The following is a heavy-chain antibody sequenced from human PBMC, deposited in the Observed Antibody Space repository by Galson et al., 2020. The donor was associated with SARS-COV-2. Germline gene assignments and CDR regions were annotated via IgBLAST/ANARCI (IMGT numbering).Heavy chain of an antibody. V-gene: IGHV4-34*01. CDR2: INQSGSI. D-gene: IGHD3-22*01. CDR1: GESFSGHY. CDR3: ARGHLQITMIVVVFTGGAFYLDS. Sequence: SETLSLTCAVYGESFSGHYWSWIRQPPGKGLEWIGEINQSGSINYNPSLKSRVTISVDKSKNQFSLKLTSVTAADTAVYYCARGHLQITMIVVVFTGGAFYLDSWGRGTLVTVSS. J-gene: IGHJ4*02.